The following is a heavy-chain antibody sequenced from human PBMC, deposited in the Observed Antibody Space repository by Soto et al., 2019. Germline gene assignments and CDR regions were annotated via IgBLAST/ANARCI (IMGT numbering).Heavy chain of an antibody. CDR2: ISGSGGST. CDR1: GFTFSSYA. CDR3: AKDFGVRWLNDFGY. Sequence: PGASLRLSCAASGFTFSSYAMSWVRQAPGKGLEWVSAISGSGGSTYYADSVKGRFTISRDNSKNTLYLQMNSLRAEDTAVYYCAKDFGVRWLNDFGYWGQGTLVTVSS. V-gene: IGHV3-23*01. D-gene: IGHD4-17*01. J-gene: IGHJ4*02.